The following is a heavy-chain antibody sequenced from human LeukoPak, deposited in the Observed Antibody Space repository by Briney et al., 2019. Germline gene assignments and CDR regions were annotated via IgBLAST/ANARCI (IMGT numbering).Heavy chain of an antibody. V-gene: IGHV4-38-2*02. Sequence: SETLSLTCTVSGYSISSGYCWGWIRQPPGKRLEWVGSIHSSGNTYYNPTLKSRVTISVDTSKNQFSLNLTSVTAADAAVYYCARDLGYSGFDWAPWGQGTLVTVSS. CDR2: IHSSGNT. CDR1: GYSISSGYC. D-gene: IGHD5-12*01. J-gene: IGHJ5*02. CDR3: ARDLGYSGFDWAP.